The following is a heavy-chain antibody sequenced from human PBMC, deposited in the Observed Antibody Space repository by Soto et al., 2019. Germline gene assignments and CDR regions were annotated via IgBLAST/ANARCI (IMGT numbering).Heavy chain of an antibody. V-gene: IGHV4-34*01. CDR2: INHSGST. CDR1: GGSFSGYY. J-gene: IGHJ4*02. Sequence: TLSLTCAVYGGSFSGYYWSWIRQPPGKGLEWIGEINHSGSTNYNPSLKSRVTISVDTSKNQFSLKLSSVTAADTAVYYCARGVRPSYWGQGTLVTISS. CDR3: ARGVRPSY.